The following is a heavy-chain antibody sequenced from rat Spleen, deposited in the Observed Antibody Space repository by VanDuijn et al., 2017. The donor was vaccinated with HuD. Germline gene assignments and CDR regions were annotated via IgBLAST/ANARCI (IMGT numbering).Heavy chain of an antibody. V-gene: IGHV2-4*01. CDR3: TRVFAAFDY. J-gene: IGHJ2*01. CDR1: GLCVTRMS. CDR2: IWSGGNT. Sequence: QVQLKESGPGRLQPSQTGGLTWCVSGLCVTRMSVIWVGQSRGKGLEWMGAIWSGGNTDYNSVLKSRLTINRDTSKSQVFLKMNSLQTDDTGTYYCTRVFAAFDYWGQGVMVTVSS.